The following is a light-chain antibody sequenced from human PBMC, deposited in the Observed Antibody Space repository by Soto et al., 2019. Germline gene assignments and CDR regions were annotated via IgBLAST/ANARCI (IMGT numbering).Light chain of an antibody. CDR2: GAF. J-gene: IGKJ5*01. V-gene: IGKV3D-20*02. CDR1: QSVSSSY. CDR3: QQRSNWQIT. Sequence: EIVFTQSPCTLSLSPGERATLSCRASQSVSSSYLAWYQQKPGQAPRLLIYGAFNRATGIPARFSGSGSGTDFTLTISSLEPEDFAVYYCQQRSNWQITFGQGTRLEI.